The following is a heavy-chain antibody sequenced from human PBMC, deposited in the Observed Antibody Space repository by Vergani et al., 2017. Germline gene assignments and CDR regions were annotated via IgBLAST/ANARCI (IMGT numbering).Heavy chain of an antibody. Sequence: QVQLVQSGAEVKKPGSSVKVSCKASGGTFSSYAISWVRQAPGQGLEWMGGIIPIFGTANYAQKFQGRVTITADESTSTAYMELSSLRAEDTAVYYCARDRLIVRHGSGVIGYWGQGTLVTVSS. CDR1: GGTFSSYA. CDR3: ARDRLIVRHGSGVIGY. D-gene: IGHD3-10*01. J-gene: IGHJ4*02. V-gene: IGHV1-69*01. CDR2: IIPIFGTA.